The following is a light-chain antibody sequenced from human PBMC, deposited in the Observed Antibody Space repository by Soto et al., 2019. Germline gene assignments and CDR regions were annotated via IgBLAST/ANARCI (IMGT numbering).Light chain of an antibody. J-gene: IGLJ1*01. CDR3: CSYVGSFIFV. Sequence: QSVLAQPPSVSGAPGQKVTISCTGSSSNIGAGYDLHWYQQLPGTAPKLLLYGNSNRPSGVPDRFSGSKSGNTASLTISGLQAEDEAYYYCCSYVGSFIFVFGTGTKVTVL. CDR2: GNS. CDR1: SSNIGAGYD. V-gene: IGLV1-40*01.